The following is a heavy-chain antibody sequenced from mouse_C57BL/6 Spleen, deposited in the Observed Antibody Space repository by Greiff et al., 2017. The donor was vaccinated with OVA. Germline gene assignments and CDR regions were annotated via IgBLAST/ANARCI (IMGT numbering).Heavy chain of an antibody. CDR1: GYTFTSYW. CDR3: ARHYDYDGTWFAY. D-gene: IGHD2-4*01. V-gene: IGHV1-64*01. Sequence: VQLQQSGAELVKPGASVKLSCKASGYTFTSYWMHWVKQRPGQGLEWIGMIHPNSGSTNYNEKFKSKATLTVDKSSSTAYMQLSSLTSEDSAVYYCARHYDYDGTWFAYWGQGTLVTVSA. J-gene: IGHJ3*01. CDR2: IHPNSGST.